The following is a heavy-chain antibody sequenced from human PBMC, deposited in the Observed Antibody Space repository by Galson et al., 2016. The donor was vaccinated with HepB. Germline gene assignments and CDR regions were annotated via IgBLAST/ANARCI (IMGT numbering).Heavy chain of an antibody. V-gene: IGHV3-33*01. CDR1: GFSFSSYG. D-gene: IGHD6-13*01. CDR2: ISYDGSFK. J-gene: IGHJ6*02. CDR3: ARQAAPGTTATYGMDV. Sequence: SLRLSCAASGFSFSSYGMHWVRKAPGKGLEWVAVISYDGSFKNYGDSVKARLTISSDNSKNTLYLQMNSLRVEDTALYYCARQAAPGTTATYGMDVWGHGTKVAVSS.